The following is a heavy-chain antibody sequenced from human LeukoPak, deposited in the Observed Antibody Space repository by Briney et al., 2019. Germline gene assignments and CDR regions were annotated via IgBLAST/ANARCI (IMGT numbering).Heavy chain of an antibody. CDR2: ISAYNGNT. V-gene: IGHV1-18*01. CDR3: ARDLAGDIVVVPAAQSFDY. D-gene: IGHD2-2*01. CDR1: GYTFTSYG. Sequence: GASVKVSCKASGYTFTSYGISWVRQAPEQGLEWMGWISAYNGNTNYAQKLQGRVTMTTDTSTSTAYMELRSLRSDDTAVYYCARDLAGDIVVVPAAQSFDYWGQGTLVTVSS. J-gene: IGHJ4*02.